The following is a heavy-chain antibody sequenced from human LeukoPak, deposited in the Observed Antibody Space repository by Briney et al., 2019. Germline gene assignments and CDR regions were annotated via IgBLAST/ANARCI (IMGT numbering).Heavy chain of an antibody. CDR2: ISYDGSNK. Sequence: PGGSLRLSCAASRFTFSSYGMHWVRQAPGKGLEWVAVISYDGSNKYYADSVKGRFTISRDNSKNTLYLQMNSLRAEDTAVYYCAKGFRGAVAGTAYFDYWGQGTLVTVPS. CDR3: AKGFRGAVAGTAYFDY. V-gene: IGHV3-30*18. CDR1: RFTFSSYG. D-gene: IGHD6-19*01. J-gene: IGHJ4*02.